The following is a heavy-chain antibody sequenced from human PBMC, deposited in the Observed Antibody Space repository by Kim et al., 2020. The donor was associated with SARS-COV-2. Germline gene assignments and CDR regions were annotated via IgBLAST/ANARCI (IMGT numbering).Heavy chain of an antibody. CDR1: GFTFDDYA. CDR3: AKDNGSGCRSLGIDY. J-gene: IGHJ4*02. Sequence: GGSLRLSCAASGFTFDDYAMYWVRQAPGKGLEWVSGISWNSGNIGYADSVKGRFTISRDNAKKSLYLQMNSLRAEDTALYYCAKDNGSGCRSLGIDYWGQRTLVTVSS. D-gene: IGHD3-3*01. CDR2: ISWNSGNI. V-gene: IGHV3-9*01.